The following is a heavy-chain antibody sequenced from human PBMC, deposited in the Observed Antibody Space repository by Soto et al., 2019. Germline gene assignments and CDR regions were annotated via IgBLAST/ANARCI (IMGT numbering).Heavy chain of an antibody. CDR1: GFTFTNYA. J-gene: IGHJ4*02. CDR3: ARTDKFNSQSSGWANRFDH. V-gene: IGHV3-23*01. CDR2: ITPTGAT. Sequence: EMQLLESGGGLVQPGGSLRLFCAASGFTFTNYAMTWVRQAPGKGLEWVSTITPTGATFYGDTVKGRFTISRDNSRSTVFLQMNSLRAEDTAMYYCARTDKFNSQSSGWANRFDHWGQGTLVTVSS. D-gene: IGHD6-19*01.